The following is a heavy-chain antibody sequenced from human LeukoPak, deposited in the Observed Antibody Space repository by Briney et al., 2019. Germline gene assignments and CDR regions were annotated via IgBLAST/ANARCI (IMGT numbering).Heavy chain of an antibody. CDR1: GFTFSSYG. Sequence: AGGSLRLSCAASGFTFSSYGMHWVRQAPGKGLEWVANIKQDGSEKDYVDSVKGRFTISRDTAKNSLYLQMNSLRAEDTAVYYCARIKSQGVVVPLLRSTYYFDYWGQGTLVTVSS. J-gene: IGHJ4*02. D-gene: IGHD2-21*01. V-gene: IGHV3-7*01. CDR3: ARIKSQGVVVPLLRSTYYFDY. CDR2: IKQDGSEK.